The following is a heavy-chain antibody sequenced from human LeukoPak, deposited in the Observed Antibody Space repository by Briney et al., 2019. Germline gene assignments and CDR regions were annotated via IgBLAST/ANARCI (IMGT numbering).Heavy chain of an antibody. V-gene: IGHV3-48*03. CDR3: SLLAVASPQDY. D-gene: IGHD6-19*01. Sequence: GGSLRLSCAASGFTFSTYEMHWVRQAPGKGLEWVSDISSSGSTMYYANSVKGRFTTSRDNAKNLLYLQMHSLRAEDTAVYYCSLLAVASPQDYWGQGTLVTVSS. CDR1: GFTFSTYE. CDR2: ISSSGSTM. J-gene: IGHJ4*02.